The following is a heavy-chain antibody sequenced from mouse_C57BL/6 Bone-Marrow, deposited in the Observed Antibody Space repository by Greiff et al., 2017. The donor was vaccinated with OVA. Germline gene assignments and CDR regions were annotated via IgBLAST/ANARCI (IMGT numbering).Heavy chain of an antibody. Sequence: EVMLVESGGGLVKPGGSLKLSRAASGFTFSSYAMSWVRQTPEKRLEWVATISDGGSYTYYPDNVKGRFTISRDNAKNNLYLQMSHLKSEDTAMYYCARFTTWYFDVWGTGTTVTVSS. D-gene: IGHD1-1*01. CDR2: ISDGGSYT. J-gene: IGHJ1*03. V-gene: IGHV5-4*03. CDR1: GFTFSSYA. CDR3: ARFTTWYFDV.